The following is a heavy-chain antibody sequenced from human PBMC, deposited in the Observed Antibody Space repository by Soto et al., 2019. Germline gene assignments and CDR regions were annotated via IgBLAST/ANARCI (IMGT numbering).Heavy chain of an antibody. CDR1: GGSISSSSYY. D-gene: IGHD4-17*01. Sequence: SETLSLTCTISGGSISSSSYYWGWIRQPPGKGLEWIGSIYYSGSTYYNPSLKSRVTISVDTSKNQFSLKLSSVTAADTAVYYCASIGPLTTLSGYFDYWGQGTLVTVSS. J-gene: IGHJ4*02. CDR2: IYYSGST. V-gene: IGHV4-39*01. CDR3: ASIGPLTTLSGYFDY.